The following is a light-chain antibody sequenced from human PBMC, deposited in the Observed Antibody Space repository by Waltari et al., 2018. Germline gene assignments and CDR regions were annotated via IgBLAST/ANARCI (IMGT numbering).Light chain of an antibody. J-gene: IGKJ3*01. V-gene: IGKV2-40*01. CDR2: GGS. CDR3: VQAIAFPFT. Sequence: DIVMTQTLLSLPITPGEPASISCRSSQSLLHSNGNTYLHWYLQKPGQSPQLLIYGGSNRASGVPDRFSGSGSGTDFKLKISKVEAEDVGVYYCVQAIAFPFTFGPGTKLDIK. CDR1: QSLLHSNGNTY.